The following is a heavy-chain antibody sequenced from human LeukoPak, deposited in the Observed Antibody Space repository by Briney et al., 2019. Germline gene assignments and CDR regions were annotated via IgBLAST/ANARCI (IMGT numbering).Heavy chain of an antibody. CDR3: ARVRDYGDYIGYFDY. Sequence: SETLSLTCAVSGGSISSGGYSWSWIRQPPGKGLEWIGYIYHSGSTYYNPSLKSRVTISVDRSKNQFSLKLSPVTAADTAVYYCARVRDYGDYIGYFDYWGQGTLVTVSS. V-gene: IGHV4-30-2*01. CDR2: IYHSGST. D-gene: IGHD4-17*01. CDR1: GGSISSGGYS. J-gene: IGHJ4*02.